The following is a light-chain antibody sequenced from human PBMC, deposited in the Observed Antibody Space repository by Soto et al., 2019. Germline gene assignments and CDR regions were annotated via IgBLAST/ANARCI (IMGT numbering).Light chain of an antibody. J-gene: IGKJ2*01. V-gene: IGKV3-20*01. CDR2: GAS. Sequence: EIVLTQSPGTLSLSPGERATLSSKTSQSVTSRYLAWYQQKPGQAPRLVIYGASSRATGIPGWFSGSGSGTDFTLTTSRLEPEDFAVYFCQQYNNSPEYTFGQGTKLEIK. CDR3: QQYNNSPEYT. CDR1: QSVTSRY.